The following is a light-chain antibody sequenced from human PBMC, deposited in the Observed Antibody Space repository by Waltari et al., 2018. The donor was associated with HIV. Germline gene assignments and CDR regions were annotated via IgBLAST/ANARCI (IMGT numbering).Light chain of an antibody. Sequence: EIVMTQSPANLSVSPGERANLPCRASQSVSSNLAWHQQKPGQAPRLLISGASIRATGIPARFSGSGSGTEFTLTISSLQSEDFAFYYCQHYNNWPRTFGQGTKVEIK. CDR3: QHYNNWPRT. J-gene: IGKJ1*01. CDR1: QSVSSN. CDR2: GAS. V-gene: IGKV3-15*01.